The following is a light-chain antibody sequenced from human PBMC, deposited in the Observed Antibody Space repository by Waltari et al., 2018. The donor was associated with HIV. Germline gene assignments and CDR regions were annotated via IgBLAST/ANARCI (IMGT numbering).Light chain of an antibody. J-gene: IGLJ2*01. Sequence: QSVLTQPPSVSGAPGQRVTISCTGNNSNIGAGYDVHWYQQLPGTAPKVGMDLDATRPSGSRDRLSVSKSCTSTSLAITGLHAEDEADYYGQSYDSSLSASVFGGVTKLTVL. V-gene: IGLV1-40*01. CDR1: NSNIGAGYD. CDR3: QSYDSSLSASV. CDR2: LDA.